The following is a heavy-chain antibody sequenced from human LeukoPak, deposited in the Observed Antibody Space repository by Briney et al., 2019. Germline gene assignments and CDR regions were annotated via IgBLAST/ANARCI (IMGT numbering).Heavy chain of an antibody. CDR2: ISSSSSYI. CDR3: ARPGRYCSSTSCYRMDV. CDR1: GFTFSSYW. D-gene: IGHD2-2*01. Sequence: GGSLRLSCAASGFTFSSYWMHWVRQAPGKGLEWVSSISSSSSYIYYADSVKGRFTISRDNAKNSLYLQMNSLRAEDTAVYYCARPGRYCSSTSCYRMDVWGQGTTVTVSS. J-gene: IGHJ6*02. V-gene: IGHV3-21*01.